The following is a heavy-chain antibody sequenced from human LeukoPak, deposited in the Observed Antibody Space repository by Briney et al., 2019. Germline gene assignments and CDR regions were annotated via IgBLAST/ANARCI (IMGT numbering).Heavy chain of an antibody. Sequence: GGSLRLSCEASEFIFSKYWMSWVRQAPEKGLEWVARINQDGTEKYYVDSVKGRFTISRDNAKNSLYLQMNSLRAEDTAVYYCARGTIAAAGYYYFDYWGQGTQVTVSS. J-gene: IGHJ4*02. CDR3: ARGTIAAAGYYYFDY. D-gene: IGHD6-13*01. V-gene: IGHV3-7*04. CDR2: INQDGTEK. CDR1: EFIFSKYW.